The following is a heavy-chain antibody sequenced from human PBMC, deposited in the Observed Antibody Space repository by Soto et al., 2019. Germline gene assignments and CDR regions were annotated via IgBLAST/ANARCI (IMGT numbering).Heavy chain of an antibody. D-gene: IGHD3-3*01. CDR2: IDWDDDK. CDR3: ARMNGVTIFGVVPYYYAMDV. V-gene: IGHV2-70*01. CDR1: GFSLSTSGMC. Sequence: SGPTLVNPTQTLTLTCTFSGFSLSTSGMCVSWIRQPPGKALEWLALIDWDDDKYYSTSLKTRLTISKDTSKNQVVLTMTNMDPVDTATYYCARMNGVTIFGVVPYYYAMDVWGQGTTVTVSS. J-gene: IGHJ6*02.